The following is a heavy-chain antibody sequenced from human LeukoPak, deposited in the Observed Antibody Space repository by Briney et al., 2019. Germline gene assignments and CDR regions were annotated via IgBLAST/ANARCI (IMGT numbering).Heavy chain of an antibody. Sequence: ASVKVSCKASGYTFTSHVIRGVRQAPGQGREWMGWSSAYNGNTNDAQKLQGRVTMTTDTSTSTAYMELRSLRSDDTAVYYCARDRGGYSSGWYVGNDYWGQGTLVTVSS. CDR1: GYTFTSHV. CDR3: ARDRGGYSSGWYVGNDY. V-gene: IGHV1-18*01. D-gene: IGHD6-19*01. J-gene: IGHJ4*02. CDR2: SSAYNGNT.